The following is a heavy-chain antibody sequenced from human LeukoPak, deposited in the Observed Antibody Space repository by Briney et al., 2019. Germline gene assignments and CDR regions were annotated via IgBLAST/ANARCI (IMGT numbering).Heavy chain of an antibody. J-gene: IGHJ6*03. CDR1: GGSISSYY. CDR2: IYYSGST. V-gene: IGHV4-59*08. CDR3: ARQNGGSWNYYYYMDV. Sequence: SETLSLTCTVSGGSISSYYWSWIRQPPGKGLEWIGYIYYSGSTNYNPSLKSRVTISVDTSKNQFSLKLSSVTAADTAVYYCARQNGGSWNYYYYMDVWGKGTTVTVSS. D-gene: IGHD1-26*01.